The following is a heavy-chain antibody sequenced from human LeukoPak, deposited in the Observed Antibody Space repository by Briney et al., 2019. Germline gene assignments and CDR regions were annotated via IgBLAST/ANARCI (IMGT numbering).Heavy chain of an antibody. V-gene: IGHV3-23*01. J-gene: IGHJ6*02. CDR2: ISGSGGST. Sequence: PGGSLRLSCAASGFTFSSYAMSWVRQAPGKGLEWVSAISGSGGSTYYADSVKGRFTISRDSSKNTLYLQMNSLRAEDTAVYYCAKPVVTPHEVSYYYYYGMDVWGQGTTVTVSS. CDR1: GFTFSSYA. CDR3: AKPVVTPHEVSYYYYYGMDV. D-gene: IGHD4-23*01.